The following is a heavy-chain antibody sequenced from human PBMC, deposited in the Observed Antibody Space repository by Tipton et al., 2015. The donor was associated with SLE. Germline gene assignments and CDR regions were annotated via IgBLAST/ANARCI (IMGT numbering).Heavy chain of an antibody. CDR3: TRVPRYNWNYIAD. J-gene: IGHJ4*02. CDR2: ITHSGST. Sequence: TLSLTCTVSGGSISSSSYYWSWIRQPPGKGLEWIGEITHSGSTNYNPSLETRVTISIDTSKNQFSLKLTSVTAADTAVYHCTRVPRYNWNYIADWGQGTLVSVSS. CDR1: GGSISSSSYY. V-gene: IGHV4-39*07. D-gene: IGHD1-7*01.